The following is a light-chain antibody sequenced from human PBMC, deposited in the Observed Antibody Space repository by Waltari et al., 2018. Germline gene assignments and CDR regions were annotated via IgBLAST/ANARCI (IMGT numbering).Light chain of an antibody. Sequence: QTVVTQEPSFSVSPGGTVTLTCGLSSGSVSTSYYPSWYQQTPGQAPRTLFYSTNPRSSGVPDRFSVSILGNKAALPITGAQADDESDYYCVLYMGSGIHWVFGGGTKLTVL. CDR3: VLYMGSGIHWV. V-gene: IGLV8-61*01. CDR1: SGSVSTSYY. J-gene: IGLJ3*02. CDR2: STN.